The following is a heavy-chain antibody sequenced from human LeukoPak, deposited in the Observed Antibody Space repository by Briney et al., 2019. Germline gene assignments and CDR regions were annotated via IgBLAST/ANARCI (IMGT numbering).Heavy chain of an antibody. J-gene: IGHJ6*03. V-gene: IGHV3-23*01. CDR2: ISGSGGRT. Sequence: ETLSLTCTVSGGSISSSSYYWGWIRQPPGKGLEWVSAISGSGGRTYYADSVKGRFTISRDNSKNTLYLQMNSLRAEDTAVYNCAKGDFYGSGRDYYYYMDVWGKGTTVTISS. CDR3: AKGDFYGSGRDYYYYMDV. D-gene: IGHD3-10*01. CDR1: GGSISSSSYY.